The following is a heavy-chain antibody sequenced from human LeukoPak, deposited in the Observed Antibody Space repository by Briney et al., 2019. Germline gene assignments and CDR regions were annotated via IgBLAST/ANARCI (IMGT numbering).Heavy chain of an antibody. V-gene: IGHV4-39*02. CDR2: IYYTGST. CDR1: GGSMSNSSYY. CDR3: ARGLTVTTYMGY. J-gene: IGHJ4*02. D-gene: IGHD4-17*01. Sequence: PSETLSLTCTVSGGSMSNSSYYWGWIRQPPGKGLEWIGSIYYTGSTYYNPSFKTRITISVDTSKNHFSLKLSSVTAADTAVYYCARGLTVTTYMGYWGQGTLVTVSS.